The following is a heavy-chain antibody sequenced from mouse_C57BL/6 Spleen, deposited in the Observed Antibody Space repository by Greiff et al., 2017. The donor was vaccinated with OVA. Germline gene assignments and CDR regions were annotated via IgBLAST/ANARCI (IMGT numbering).Heavy chain of an antibody. CDR1: GYTFTSYW. V-gene: IGHV1-61*01. CDR3: ERCSDGYGDAMDY. CDR2: IYPSDSET. Sequence: QVQLQQPGAELVRPGSSVKLSCKASGYTFTSYWMDWVKQRPGQGLEWIGNIYPSDSETHYNQKFKDKATLTVDKSSSTAYMQLSSLTSEDSAVYYCERCSDGYGDAMDYWGQGTSVTVSS. D-gene: IGHD2-3*01. J-gene: IGHJ4*01.